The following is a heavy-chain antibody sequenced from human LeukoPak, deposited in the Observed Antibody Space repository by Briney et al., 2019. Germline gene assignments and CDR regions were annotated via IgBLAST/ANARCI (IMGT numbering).Heavy chain of an antibody. CDR1: GGSISSSSYY. CDR3: ARLTYDILTLYFDY. Sequence: SETLSLTCTVSGGSISSSSYYWGWIRQPPGKGLEWIGSIYYSGSTYYNPSLKSRVTISVDTSKNQFSLKLSSVTAADTAVYYCARLTYDILTLYFDYWGQGTLVTVSS. V-gene: IGHV4-39*07. D-gene: IGHD3-9*01. CDR2: IYYSGST. J-gene: IGHJ4*02.